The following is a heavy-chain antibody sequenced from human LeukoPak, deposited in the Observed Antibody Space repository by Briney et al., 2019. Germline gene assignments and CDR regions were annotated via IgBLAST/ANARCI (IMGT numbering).Heavy chain of an antibody. V-gene: IGHV3-33*01. CDR3: ARGVSRYCSGGSCYYFDY. CDR2: MWYDGSNK. Sequence: PGGSLRLSCAASGFTFSSYGMHWVRQAPGKGLEWVAVMWYDGSNKYYADSVKGRFTISRDNSKNTLYLQMNSLRAEDTAVYYCARGVSRYCSGGSCYYFDYCGQGTLVTVSS. CDR1: GFTFSSYG. J-gene: IGHJ4*02. D-gene: IGHD2-15*01.